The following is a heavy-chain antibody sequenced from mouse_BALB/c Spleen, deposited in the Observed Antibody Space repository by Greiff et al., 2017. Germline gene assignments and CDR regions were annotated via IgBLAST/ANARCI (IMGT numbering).Heavy chain of an antibody. V-gene: IGHV5-6-5*01. D-gene: IGHD2-10*02. CDR3: AREGYGNYVFAY. Sequence: EVQLVESGGGLVKPGGSLKLSCAASGFTFSSYPMSWVRQTPEKRLEWVASISSGGSTYYPDSVKGRFTISRDNARNILYLQMSSLRSEDTAMYYCAREGYGNYVFAYWGQGTLVTVSA. CDR2: ISSGGST. CDR1: GFTFSSYP. J-gene: IGHJ3*01.